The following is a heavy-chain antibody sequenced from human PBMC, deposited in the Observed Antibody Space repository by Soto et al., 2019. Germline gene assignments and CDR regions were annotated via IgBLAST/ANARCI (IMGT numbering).Heavy chain of an antibody. CDR1: GFTFSSYA. D-gene: IGHD3-22*01. J-gene: IGHJ3*02. V-gene: IGHV3-23*01. CDR3: AKGDDYYDSSGYPADAFDI. Sequence: EVQLLESGGSLVQPGGSLRLSCAASGFTFSSYAMSWVRQAPGKGLEWVSAISGSGGSTYYADSVKGRFTISRDNSKNTLYLQMNSLRAEDTAVYYCAKGDDYYDSSGYPADAFDIWGQGTMVTVSS. CDR2: ISGSGGST.